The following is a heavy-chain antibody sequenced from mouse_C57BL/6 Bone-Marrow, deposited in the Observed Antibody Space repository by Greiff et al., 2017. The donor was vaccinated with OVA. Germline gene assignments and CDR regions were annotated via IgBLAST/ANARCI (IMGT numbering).Heavy chain of an antibody. CDR3: ARSLTYYGSSAWFAY. D-gene: IGHD1-1*01. CDR1: GYTFTSYG. V-gene: IGHV1-81*01. J-gene: IGHJ3*01. CDR2: IYPRSGNT. Sequence: QVQLQQSGAELARPGASVKLSCKASGYTFTSYGVSWVKQRTGPGLEWIGEIYPRSGNTYYNEKFKGKATLTADKSSSTAYMELRSLTSEDSAVYFCARSLTYYGSSAWFAYWGQGTLVTVSA.